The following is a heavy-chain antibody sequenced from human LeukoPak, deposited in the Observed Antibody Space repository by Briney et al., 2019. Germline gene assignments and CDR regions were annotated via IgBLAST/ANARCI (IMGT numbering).Heavy chain of an antibody. Sequence: GGSLRLPCAASGFTFDDYAMHWVRQAPGKGLEWVSGISWKSGSIGYADSVKGRFTISRDNAKNSLYLQMNSLRAEDTALYYCAKATSIDFPYYFDYWGQGTLVTVSS. V-gene: IGHV3-9*01. D-gene: IGHD3-9*01. CDR2: ISWKSGSI. CDR3: AKATSIDFPYYFDY. CDR1: GFTFDDYA. J-gene: IGHJ4*02.